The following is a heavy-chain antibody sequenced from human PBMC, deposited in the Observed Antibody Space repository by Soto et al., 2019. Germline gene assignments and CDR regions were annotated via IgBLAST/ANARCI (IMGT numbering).Heavy chain of an antibody. V-gene: IGHV3-23*01. CDR2: ISGSGGST. CDR3: ARRSSSWSFDY. J-gene: IGHJ4*02. Sequence: EVQLLESGGGLVQPGGSPRLSCAASGFTFSSYAMSWVRQAPGKGLEWVSVISGSGGSTYYADSVKGRFTISRDNSKNTLSLQMNSLRAEDTAVYYCARRSSSWSFDYWGQGTLVTVSS. D-gene: IGHD6-13*01. CDR1: GFTFSSYA.